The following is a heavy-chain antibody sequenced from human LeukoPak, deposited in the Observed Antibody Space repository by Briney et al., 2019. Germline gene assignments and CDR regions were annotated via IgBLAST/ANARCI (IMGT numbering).Heavy chain of an antibody. V-gene: IGHV3-66*01. Sequence: GGSLRLSCAASGFTVSSNYMSWVRQAPGKGLEWVSVIYSGGSTYYADSVKGRFTISRDNSKNTLYLQMNSLRAEDTAVYYCARTESSGWWEYFQHWGQGTLVTVSS. D-gene: IGHD6-19*01. CDR1: GFTVSSNY. J-gene: IGHJ1*01. CDR2: IYSGGST. CDR3: ARTESSGWWEYFQH.